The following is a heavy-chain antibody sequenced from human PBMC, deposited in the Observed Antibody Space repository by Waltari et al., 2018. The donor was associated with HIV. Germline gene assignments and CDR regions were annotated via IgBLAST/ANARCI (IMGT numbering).Heavy chain of an antibody. J-gene: IGHJ5*02. Sequence: EVQLVESGGGLIQPGESLRLSCAASGFSVISNSISWVRQAPGKGLEWVSLIQGDCNTNYADSVKGRFSTSRDEFKNIVYLQMNSLRVEDTAFYYCARLVSWFNPWGPGTLVTVSS. CDR1: GFSVISNS. CDR2: IQGDCNT. V-gene: IGHV3-53*01. D-gene: IGHD1-26*01. CDR3: ARLVSWFNP.